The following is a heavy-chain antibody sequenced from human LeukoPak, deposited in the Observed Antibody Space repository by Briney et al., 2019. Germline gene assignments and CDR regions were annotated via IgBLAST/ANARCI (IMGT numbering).Heavy chain of an antibody. CDR3: ARFGLAIVGATITAFDI. V-gene: IGHV3-21*01. CDR1: GFTFSSYS. D-gene: IGHD1-26*01. Sequence: GGSLRLSCAASGFTFSSYSMNWVRQAPGKGLEWVSSISSSSSYIYYADSVKGRFTISRDNAKNSLYLQMNSLRAEDTAVYYCARFGLAIVGATITAFDIWGQGTMVTVSS. J-gene: IGHJ3*02. CDR2: ISSSSSYI.